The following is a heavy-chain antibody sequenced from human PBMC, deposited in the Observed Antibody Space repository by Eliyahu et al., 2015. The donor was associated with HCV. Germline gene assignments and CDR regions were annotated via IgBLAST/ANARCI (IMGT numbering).Heavy chain of an antibody. V-gene: IGHV4-59*01. D-gene: IGHD5-12*01. J-gene: IGHJ5*02. CDR3: VRGYSAYDS. CDR2: KYYSGGT. Sequence: LVKPSETLSLTCTVSGASMNNYYWSWVRQPPGKGLEWIGYKYYSGGTNYNPSLKSRVTISVDTSRKQEFFLKLTSVTAADTAVYYCVRGYSAYDSWGQGTLVTVSS. CDR1: GASMNNYY.